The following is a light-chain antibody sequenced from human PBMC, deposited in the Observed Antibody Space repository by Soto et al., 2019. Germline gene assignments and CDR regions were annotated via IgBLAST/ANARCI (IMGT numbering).Light chain of an antibody. CDR3: GSWDSSLYAVV. V-gene: IGLV1-51*01. Sequence: QSVLTQPPSVSAAPGQTVTISCSGSSSNIGKNFVSWYQQLPGTAPKLVVYDINKRPSGIPDRFSVSKSGTSATLAITGLQTGDEADYYCGSWDSSLYAVVFGGGTQLTVL. CDR1: SSNIGKNF. CDR2: DIN. J-gene: IGLJ2*01.